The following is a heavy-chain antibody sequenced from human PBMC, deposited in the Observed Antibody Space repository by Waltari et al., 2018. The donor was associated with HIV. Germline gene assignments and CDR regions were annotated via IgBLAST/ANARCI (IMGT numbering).Heavy chain of an antibody. CDR3: ARRGSSGSYWFDP. J-gene: IGHJ5*02. D-gene: IGHD1-26*01. Sequence: QVQLVQSGAEVKKRGASVKVSCKASGYTFTAYHMHWVRQGPGQGLEWMGRINPNSGGTNYAQRFQGRVTMTRDTSISTAYMELSRLRSDDTAVYYWARRGSSGSYWFDPWGQGTLVTVSS. CDR1: GYTFTAYH. V-gene: IGHV1-2*06. CDR2: INPNSGGT.